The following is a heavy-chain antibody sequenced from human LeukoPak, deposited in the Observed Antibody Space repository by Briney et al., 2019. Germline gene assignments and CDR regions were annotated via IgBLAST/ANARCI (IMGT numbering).Heavy chain of an antibody. CDR2: INPNSGET. V-gene: IGHV1-2*02. J-gene: IGHJ4*02. CDR1: GYTFTDYY. Sequence: ASVKVSCKTSGYTFTDYYMHWVQQAPGQGLEWMGWINPNSGETYNAQKFQGRVTLTRDTSSNTAYLELSRLRSDDTAVYYCAREGHQYSSGQKYWGQGTLVTVSS. CDR3: AREGHQYSSGQKY. D-gene: IGHD3-22*01.